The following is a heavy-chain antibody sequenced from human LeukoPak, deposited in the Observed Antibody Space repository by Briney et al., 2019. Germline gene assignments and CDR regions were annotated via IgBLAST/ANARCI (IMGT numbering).Heavy chain of an antibody. J-gene: IGHJ6*03. CDR2: IYYSGST. CDR3: ARVSWFPGSSYYYMDV. V-gene: IGHV4-59*01. D-gene: IGHD3-9*01. Sequence: SETLSLTCTVSGGSISSYYWSWIRQPPGKGLEWIGYIYYSGSTNYNPSLKSRVTITVDTSKTQFSLKLSSVTAADTAVYFCARVSWFPGSSYYYMDVWGKGTTVTVSS. CDR1: GGSISSYY.